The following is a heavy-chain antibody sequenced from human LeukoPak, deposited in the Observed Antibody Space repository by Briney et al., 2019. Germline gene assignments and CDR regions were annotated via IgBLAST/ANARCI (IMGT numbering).Heavy chain of an antibody. J-gene: IGHJ3*02. D-gene: IGHD1-26*01. CDR1: GFTFSSYW. CDR2: INSDGSST. V-gene: IGHV3-74*01. Sequence: GGSLRLSCAASGFTFSSYWMHWVRQAPGKGLVWVSRINSDGSSTSYADSVKGRFTISRDNAKNTLYLQMNSLRAEDTAVYYCAREPRGWELDAFDIWGQGTMVTASS. CDR3: AREPRGWELDAFDI.